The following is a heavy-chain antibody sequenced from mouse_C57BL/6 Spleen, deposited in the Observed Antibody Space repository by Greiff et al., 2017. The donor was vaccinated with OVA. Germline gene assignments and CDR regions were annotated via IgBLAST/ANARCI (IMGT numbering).Heavy chain of an antibody. J-gene: IGHJ2*01. D-gene: IGHD1-1*01. CDR1: GYTFTSYW. CDR3: ARGRDYGRLSFFDY. V-gene: IGHV1-52*01. CDR2: IDPSDSET. Sequence: QVQLKQPGAELVRPGSSVKLSCKASGYTFTSYWMHWVKQRPIQGLEWIGNIDPSDSETHYNQKFKDKATLTVDKSSSTAYMQLSSLTSEDSAVYYCARGRDYGRLSFFDYWGQGTTLTVSS.